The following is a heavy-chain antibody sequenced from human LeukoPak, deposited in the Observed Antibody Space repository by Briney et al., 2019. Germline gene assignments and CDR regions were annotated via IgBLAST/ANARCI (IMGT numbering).Heavy chain of an antibody. V-gene: IGHV1-69*13. CDR3: ARVAYYDSSGPMSY. J-gene: IGHJ4*02. CDR2: IIPIFGTA. D-gene: IGHD3-22*01. CDR1: GGTFSSYA. Sequence: GASVKVSCKASGGTFSSYAISWVRQAPGQGLEWMGGIIPIFGTANYAQKFQGRVTITADESTSTAYMELSSLRFEDTAVYYCARVAYYDSSGPMSYWGQGTLVTVSS.